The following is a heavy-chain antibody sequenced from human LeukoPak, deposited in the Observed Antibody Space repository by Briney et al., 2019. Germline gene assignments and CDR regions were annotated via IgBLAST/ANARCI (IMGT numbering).Heavy chain of an antibody. V-gene: IGHV4-59*01. J-gene: IGHJ4*02. Sequence: PSETLSLTCTVSGGSISSYYWSWIRQPPGKGLEWIGYIYYSGSTNYNPSLKSRVTISVDTSKNQFSLKLSSVTAADTAVYYCARDDIAAAGSLDYWGQGTLVTVSS. CDR3: ARDDIAAAGSLDY. CDR2: IYYSGST. D-gene: IGHD6-13*01. CDR1: GGSISSYY.